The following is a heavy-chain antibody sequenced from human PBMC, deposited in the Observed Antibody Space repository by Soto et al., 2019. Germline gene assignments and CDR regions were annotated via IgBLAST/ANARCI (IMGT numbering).Heavy chain of an antibody. J-gene: IGHJ3*01. D-gene: IGHD2-2*01. CDR3: SIGSWSAETFDV. Sequence: QVHLEQSGAEVKKPGSSVKVSCKAAGGTFSTYTLIWVRQAPGQGLEWMGRIIPMLTVTNSAQKFQGRVTLTADKSTSTAFMGLTSLTSDDTAVYYCSIGSWSAETFDVWGQGTMVTVSS. CDR1: GGTFSTYT. V-gene: IGHV1-69*02. CDR2: IIPMLTVT.